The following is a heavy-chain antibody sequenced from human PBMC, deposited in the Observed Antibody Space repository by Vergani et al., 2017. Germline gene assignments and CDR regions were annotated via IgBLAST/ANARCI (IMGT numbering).Heavy chain of an antibody. D-gene: IGHD3-10*01. J-gene: IGHJ4*02. V-gene: IGHV3-43*01. CDR2: ISWDGGST. CDR1: GFTFDDYT. Sequence: EVQLVESGGVVVQPGGSLRLSCAASGFTFDDYTMHWVRQAPGKGLEWVSLISWDGGSTYYADSVKGRFTISRDNSKNSLYLQMNSLRTEDTAIYYCAKQYFVSGNYLFDYWGQGTLVTVSS. CDR3: AKQYFVSGNYLFDY.